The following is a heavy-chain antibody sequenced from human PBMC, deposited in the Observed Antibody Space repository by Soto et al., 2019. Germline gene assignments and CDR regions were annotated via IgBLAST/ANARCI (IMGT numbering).Heavy chain of an antibody. D-gene: IGHD2-2*01. V-gene: IGHV1-69*04. CDR1: GGTFSSYT. Sequence: SVKVSCKASGGTFSSYTISWVRQAPGQGLEWMGRIIPILGIANYAQKFQGRVTITADKSTSAAYMELSSLRSEDTAVYYCAREGFDVLVVPAAPNWFDPWGQGTPVTVSS. J-gene: IGHJ5*02. CDR2: IIPILGIA. CDR3: AREGFDVLVVPAAPNWFDP.